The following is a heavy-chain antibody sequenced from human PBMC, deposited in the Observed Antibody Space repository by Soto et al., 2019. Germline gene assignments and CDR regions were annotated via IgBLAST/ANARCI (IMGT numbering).Heavy chain of an antibody. CDR2: ISGSSGST. J-gene: IGHJ4*02. CDR1: GFTFSSYA. CDR3: AKDTPNDSSGYYYVSGITLDY. Sequence: EVQLLESGGGLVQPGGSLRLSCAASGFTFSSYAMSWVRQAPGKGLEWVSAISGSSGSTYYADSVKGRFTISRDNSKNTLYLQMNSLRAEDTAVYYCAKDTPNDSSGYYYVSGITLDYWGQGTLVTVSS. D-gene: IGHD3-22*01. V-gene: IGHV3-23*01.